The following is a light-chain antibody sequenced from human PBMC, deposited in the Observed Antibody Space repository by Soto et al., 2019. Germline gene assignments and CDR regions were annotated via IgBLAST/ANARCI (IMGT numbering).Light chain of an antibody. V-gene: IGLV2-14*01. CDR1: TSDVGGYNY. J-gene: IGLJ1*01. Sequence: ALTQPASVSGSPGQSITISCTGTTSDVGGYNYVSWYQQHPGKAPKLMIYEVSNRPSGVSNRFSGSKSGNTASLTISGLQAEDEADYYCQSYDSSLSGYVFGTGTKVTVL. CDR2: EVS. CDR3: QSYDSSLSGYV.